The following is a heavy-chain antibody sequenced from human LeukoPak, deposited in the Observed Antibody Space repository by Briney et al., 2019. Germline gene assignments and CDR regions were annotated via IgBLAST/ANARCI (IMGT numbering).Heavy chain of an antibody. CDR2: IIPIFGTA. CDR1: GGTFSSYA. Sequence: ASVKVSCKASGGTFSSYAISWVRQAPGQGLEWMGGIIPIFGTANYAQKFQGRVTITTDESTSTAYMELSSLRSEDTAVYYCARDSTGGGYFDYWGQGTLVTVSS. V-gene: IGHV1-69*05. J-gene: IGHJ4*02. D-gene: IGHD1-1*01. CDR3: ARDSTGGGYFDY.